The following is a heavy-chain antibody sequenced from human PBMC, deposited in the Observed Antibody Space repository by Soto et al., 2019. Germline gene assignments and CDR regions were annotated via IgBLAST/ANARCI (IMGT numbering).Heavy chain of an antibody. V-gene: IGHV1-18*01. D-gene: IGHD2-2*01. CDR2: ISAYNGNT. CDR1: GYTFTSYG. J-gene: IGHJ6*02. Sequence: ASVKVSCKASGYTFTSYGISWLRQAPGQGLEWMGWISAYNGNTNYAQKLQGRVTMTTDTSTSTAYMELRSLRSDDTAVYYCARDIVVVPAAMLVVSLDVWGQGTTVTVSS. CDR3: ARDIVVVPAAMLVVSLDV.